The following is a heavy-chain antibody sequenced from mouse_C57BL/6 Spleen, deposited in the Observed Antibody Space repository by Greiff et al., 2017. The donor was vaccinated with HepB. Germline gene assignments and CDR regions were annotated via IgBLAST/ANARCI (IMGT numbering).Heavy chain of an antibody. CDR2: IDPSDSYT. J-gene: IGHJ1*03. CDR1: GYTFTSYW. D-gene: IGHD2-1*01. V-gene: IGHV1-50*01. CDR3: AEGYYGNFWYFDV. Sequence: QVQLQQPGAELVKPGASVKLSCKASGYTFTSYWMQWVNQRPGQGLEWIGEIDPSDSYTNYNQKFKGKATLTVDTSSSTAYMQLSSLTSEDSAVYSGAEGYYGNFWYFDVWGTGTPVTVSA.